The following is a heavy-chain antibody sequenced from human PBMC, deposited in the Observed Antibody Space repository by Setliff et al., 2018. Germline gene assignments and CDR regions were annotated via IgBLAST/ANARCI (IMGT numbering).Heavy chain of an antibody. D-gene: IGHD6-6*01. J-gene: IGHJ4*02. V-gene: IGHV4-39*07. CDR3: ARGRNIAARLLDS. CDR1: GGPISSGGYY. Sequence: SETLSLTCTVSGGPISSGGYYWTWIRQSPEKGLEWIGEINHRGSTNYNPSLKSRVTISIDTSRDQFSLKLISMIAADTAVYYCARGRNIAARLLDSWGQGTLVTVSS. CDR2: INHRGST.